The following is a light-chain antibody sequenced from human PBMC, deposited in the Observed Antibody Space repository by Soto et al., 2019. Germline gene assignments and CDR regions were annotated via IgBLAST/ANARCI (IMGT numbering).Light chain of an antibody. CDR2: ASS. V-gene: IGLV1-40*01. Sequence: QSVLTQPPSVSGAPGQRVTISCTGSTSNIGAHYDVHWYQQLPGKAPKLLIFASSNRPSGVPGRFSGSESGTSASLAITGLQTVDEADYYCQSYDDSLRAYVFGSGTKLTVL. CDR1: TSNIGAHYD. CDR3: QSYDDSLRAYV. J-gene: IGLJ1*01.